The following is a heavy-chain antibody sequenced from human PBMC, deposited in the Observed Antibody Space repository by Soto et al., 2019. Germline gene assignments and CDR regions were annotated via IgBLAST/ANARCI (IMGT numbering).Heavy chain of an antibody. CDR3: ARAQFLEWLLSAQENYYSYGMDV. D-gene: IGHD3-3*01. V-gene: IGHV1-69*13. J-gene: IGHJ6*02. Sequence: SVKVSCKASGGTFSSYAISWVRQAPGQGLEWMGGIIPIFGTANYAQKFQGRVTITADESTSTAYMELSSLRSEDTAVYYCARAQFLEWLLSAQENYYSYGMDVWGQGTTVTVSS. CDR2: IIPIFGTA. CDR1: GGTFSSYA.